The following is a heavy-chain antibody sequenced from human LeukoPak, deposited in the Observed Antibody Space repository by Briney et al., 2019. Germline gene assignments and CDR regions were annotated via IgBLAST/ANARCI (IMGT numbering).Heavy chain of an antibody. V-gene: IGHV3-15*04. D-gene: IGHD6-13*01. Sequence: PGGSLRLSCAASGLTVTNAWMNWVRQAPGKGLEWVGRIASKADGGTTDYAAPVKGRFTISRDDSKNTLFLQMNSLRAEDTAIYYCARSLPYGTTWYGRSDFWGQGTLVTVSS. CDR1: GLTVTNAW. CDR3: ARSLPYGTTWYGRSDF. CDR2: IASKADGGTT. J-gene: IGHJ4*02.